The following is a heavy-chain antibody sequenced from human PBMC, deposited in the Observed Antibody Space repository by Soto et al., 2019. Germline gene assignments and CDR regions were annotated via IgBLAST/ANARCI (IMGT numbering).Heavy chain of an antibody. V-gene: IGHV3-30*18. CDR2: ISYDGRNK. D-gene: IGHD6-19*01. Sequence: GGSLRLSCAASGFTFNSYGMHWVRQAPGKGPEWVAFISYDGRNKYYADSVKGRFTISRDNSKSTLDLQMNSLRVEDTAVYYCANGLDRSGWPEFDYWGQGTLVTVSS. J-gene: IGHJ4*02. CDR3: ANGLDRSGWPEFDY. CDR1: GFTFNSYG.